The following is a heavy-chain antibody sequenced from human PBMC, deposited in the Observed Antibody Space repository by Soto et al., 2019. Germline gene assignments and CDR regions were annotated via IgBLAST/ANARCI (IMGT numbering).Heavy chain of an antibody. CDR1: GASITSYY. CDR2: VYYSGGT. J-gene: IGHJ5*02. D-gene: IGHD3-9*01. Sequence: QVQLQESGPGLVKPSETLSLTCTVSGASITSYYRSWIRQPPGQGQEWIGYVYYSGGTSYNPSLKSRVTISTDMSKNQFSLKLTSVTAADTAVYYCARDWGDYDILTAYSKDNWFDPWGQGTLVTVSS. CDR3: ARDWGDYDILTAYSKDNWFDP. V-gene: IGHV4-59*01.